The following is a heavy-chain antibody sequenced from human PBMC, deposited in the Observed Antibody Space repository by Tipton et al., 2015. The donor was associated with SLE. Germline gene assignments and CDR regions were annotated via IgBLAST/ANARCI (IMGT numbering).Heavy chain of an antibody. CDR1: GGSISSSSYY. J-gene: IGHJ3*02. CDR3: VRWLVGWGAFDI. Sequence: TLSLTCTVSGGSISSSSYYWGWIRQPPGKGLEWIGSIYYSGSTYYNPSLKSRVTISVDTSKNQFSLKLSSVTAADTAVYYCVRWLVGWGAFDIWGQGTMVTVSS. V-gene: IGHV4-39*07. D-gene: IGHD2-15*01. CDR2: IYYSGST.